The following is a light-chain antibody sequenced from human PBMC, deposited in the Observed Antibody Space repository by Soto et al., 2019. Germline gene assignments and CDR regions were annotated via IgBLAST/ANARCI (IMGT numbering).Light chain of an antibody. Sequence: EIVMTQSPATLYVSPGERATLSCRASQSVSSDLAWYHQKPGQAPRLLIYGASTRATGIPARFSGSGSGTEFTLTINSLQSEDFAVYYCQQYNNWPRTFGQGTKV. CDR2: GAS. V-gene: IGKV3-15*01. CDR3: QQYNNWPRT. J-gene: IGKJ1*01. CDR1: QSVSSD.